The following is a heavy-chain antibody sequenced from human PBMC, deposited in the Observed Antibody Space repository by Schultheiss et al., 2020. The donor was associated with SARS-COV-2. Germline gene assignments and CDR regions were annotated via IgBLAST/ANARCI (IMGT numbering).Heavy chain of an antibody. CDR1: GGSFSGYY. V-gene: IGHV4-34*01. J-gene: IGHJ6*02. CDR3: ARVALLEWLLGNYYYYGMDV. D-gene: IGHD3-3*02. Sequence: SETLSLTCAVYGGSFSGYYWSWIRQPPGKGLEWIGEINHSGSTNYNPSLKSRVTISVDTSKNQFSLKLSSVTAADTAVYYCARVALLEWLLGNYYYYGMDVWGQGTTVTVSS. CDR2: INHSGST.